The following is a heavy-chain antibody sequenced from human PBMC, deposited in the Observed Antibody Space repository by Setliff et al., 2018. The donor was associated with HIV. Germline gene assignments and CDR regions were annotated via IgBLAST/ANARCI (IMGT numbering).Heavy chain of an antibody. CDR1: GFTFNDAW. V-gene: IGHV3-15*01. Sequence: GGSLRLSCATSGFTFNDAWMNWVRQAPGKGLEWVGGIKSQPDGGTSDYAAPVKGRFTISRDDSQSTLYLQMNSLSAEDTALYYCANLIGEADTPYWGQGTLVTVSS. D-gene: IGHD6-13*01. CDR3: ANLIGEADTPY. J-gene: IGHJ4*02. CDR2: IKSQPDGGTS.